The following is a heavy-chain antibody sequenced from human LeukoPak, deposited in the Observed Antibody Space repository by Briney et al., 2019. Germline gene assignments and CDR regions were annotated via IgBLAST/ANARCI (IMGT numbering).Heavy chain of an antibody. D-gene: IGHD3-3*01. V-gene: IGHV3-21*01. Sequence: GGSLRLSCAASGFTFSSYSMNWVRQAPGKGLEWVSSISSSSSYIYYADSVKGRFTISRDNAKNSLYLQMNSLRAEDTAVYYCARLFYGVVITRGNYFDYWGQGTLVTVSS. CDR2: ISSSSSYI. CDR1: GFTFSSYS. CDR3: ARLFYGVVITRGNYFDY. J-gene: IGHJ4*02.